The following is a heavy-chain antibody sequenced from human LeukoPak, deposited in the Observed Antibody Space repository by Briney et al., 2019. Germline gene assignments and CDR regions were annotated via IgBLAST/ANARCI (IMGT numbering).Heavy chain of an antibody. V-gene: IGHV3-33*01. J-gene: IGHJ4*02. CDR2: IWYDGSNK. Sequence: GGSLRLSCAASGFTFSSYGMHWVRQAPGTGLEWVAVIWYDGSNKYYADSVKGRFTISRDNSKNTLYLQMNSLRAEDTAVYYCARAVGAARPYFDYWGQGTLVTVSS. CDR1: GFTFSSYG. CDR3: ARAVGAARPYFDY. D-gene: IGHD6-6*01.